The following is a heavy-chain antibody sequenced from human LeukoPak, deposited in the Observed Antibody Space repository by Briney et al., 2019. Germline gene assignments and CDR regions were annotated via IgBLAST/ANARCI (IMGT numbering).Heavy chain of an antibody. D-gene: IGHD6-13*01. Sequence: AVTVSCKASGGTFSSYAISWVRQAPGQGLEGMGRIIPILGIANHEQKFQGRVTITADKSTSTAYMELSSLRSEDTAVYYCAREEQQLVRGDYWGQGSLVTVSS. CDR2: IIPILGIA. V-gene: IGHV1-69*04. CDR3: AREEQQLVRGDY. CDR1: GGTFSSYA. J-gene: IGHJ4*02.